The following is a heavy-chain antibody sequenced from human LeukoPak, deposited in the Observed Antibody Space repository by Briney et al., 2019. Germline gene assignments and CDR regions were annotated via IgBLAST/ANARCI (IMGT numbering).Heavy chain of an antibody. Sequence: ASVKVSCKASGYTFTNYTMNWVRQAPGQGLEWMGWINTNTGNPTYAPGFTGRFVFSLDTSVSTAYLQISSLKAEDTAVYYCARDLNYDCSGGSCYPYYYYGMDVWGQGTTVTVSS. CDR1: GYTFTNYT. J-gene: IGHJ6*02. V-gene: IGHV7-4-1*02. CDR3: ARDLNYDCSGGSCYPYYYYGMDV. CDR2: INTNTGNP. D-gene: IGHD2-15*01.